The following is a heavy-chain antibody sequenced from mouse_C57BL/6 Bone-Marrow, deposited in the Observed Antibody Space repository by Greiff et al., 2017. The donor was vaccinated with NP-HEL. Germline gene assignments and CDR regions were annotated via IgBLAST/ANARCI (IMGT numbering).Heavy chain of an antibody. J-gene: IGHJ3*01. D-gene: IGHD1-1*01. Sequence: QVQLKESGAELARPGASVKLSCKASGYTFTSYGISWVKQRTGQGLEWIGEIYPRSGNTYYNEKFKGKATLTADKSSSTAYMELRSLTSEDSAVYFCARRREFITPYWGQGTLVTVSA. CDR2: IYPRSGNT. V-gene: IGHV1-81*01. CDR1: GYTFTSYG. CDR3: ARRREFITPY.